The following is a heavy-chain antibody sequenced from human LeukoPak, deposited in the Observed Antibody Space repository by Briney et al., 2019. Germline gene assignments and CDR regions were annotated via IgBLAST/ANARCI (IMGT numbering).Heavy chain of an antibody. CDR3: ATAPRQWGNWFDP. D-gene: IGHD1-26*01. J-gene: IGHJ5*02. V-gene: IGHV3-23*01. CDR1: GFTFSSYW. Sequence: LTGGSLRLSCAASGFTFSSYWMSWVRQAPGKGLEWVSAISGSGGSTYYADSVKGRFTISRDNSKNTMYLQTNSLRAEHTPVYYCATAPRQWGNWFDPWGQGTLVTVSS. CDR2: ISGSGGST.